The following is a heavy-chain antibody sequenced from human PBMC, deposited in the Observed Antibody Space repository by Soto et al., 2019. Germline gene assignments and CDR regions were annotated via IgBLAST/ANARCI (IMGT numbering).Heavy chain of an antibody. D-gene: IGHD2-2*01. J-gene: IGHJ6*02. CDR3: ARGRDCSSTSCRVYYYYYYGMDV. CDR1: GGTFSSYA. Sequence: QVQLVQSGAEVKKPGSSVKVSCKASGGTFSSYAISWVRQAPGQGLEWMGGVIPIFGTANYAKKFQGRVTITADKSTSTAYMELSSLRAEDTAVYYCARGRDCSSTSCRVYYYYYYGMDVWGQGTTVTVSS. V-gene: IGHV1-69*06. CDR2: VIPIFGTA.